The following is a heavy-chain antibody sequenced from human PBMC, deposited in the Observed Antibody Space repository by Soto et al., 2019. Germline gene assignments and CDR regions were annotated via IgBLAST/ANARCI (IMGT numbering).Heavy chain of an antibody. J-gene: IGHJ6*02. Sequence: PGGSLRLSCAASGFTFSSYGMHWVRQAPGKGLEWVAVIWYDGSNKYYADSVKGRFTISRDNSKNTLYLQMNSLRAEDTAVYYCASGRGLLWFGESTYGMDVWGQGTTVTVSS. CDR1: GFTFSSYG. D-gene: IGHD3-10*01. CDR2: IWYDGSNK. V-gene: IGHV3-33*01. CDR3: ASGRGLLWFGESTYGMDV.